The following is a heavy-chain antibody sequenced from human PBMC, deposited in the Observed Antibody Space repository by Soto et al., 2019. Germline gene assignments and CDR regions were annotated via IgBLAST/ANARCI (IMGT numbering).Heavy chain of an antibody. Sequence: GGSLRLSCAASGFTFSSYSMNWVRQAPGKGLEWVSSISSSSSYIYYADSVKGRFTISRDNAKNSLYLQMNSLRAEDTAVYYCARDPYSSGWPTDYWGQGTLVTVSS. D-gene: IGHD6-19*01. J-gene: IGHJ4*02. V-gene: IGHV3-21*01. CDR3: ARDPYSSGWPTDY. CDR1: GFTFSSYS. CDR2: ISSSSSYI.